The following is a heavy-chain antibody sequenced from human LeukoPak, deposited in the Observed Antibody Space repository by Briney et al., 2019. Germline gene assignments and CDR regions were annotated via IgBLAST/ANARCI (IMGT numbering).Heavy chain of an antibody. D-gene: IGHD3-22*01. CDR2: IKSKTDGGTT. CDR3: TTVIYDSSGYPRVCYFDY. V-gene: IGHV3-15*01. CDR1: GFTFSNAW. Sequence: GGSLRLSCAASGFTFSNAWTSWVRQAPGKGLEWVGRIKSKTDGGTTDYAAPVKGRFTISRDDSKNTLYLQMNSLKTEDTAVYYCTTVIYDSSGYPRVCYFDYWGQGTLVTVSS. J-gene: IGHJ4*02.